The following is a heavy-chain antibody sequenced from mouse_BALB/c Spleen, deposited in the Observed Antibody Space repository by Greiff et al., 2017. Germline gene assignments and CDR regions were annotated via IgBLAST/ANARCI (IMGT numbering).Heavy chain of an antibody. CDR3: ARAYYDYDGAMDY. Sequence: VKLVESGPGLVAPSQSLSITCTVSGFSLTSYGVHWVRQPPGKGLEWLGVIWAGGSTNYNSALMSRLSISKDNSKSQVFLKMNSLQTDDTAMYYCARAYYDYDGAMDYWGQGTSVTVSS. J-gene: IGHJ4*01. CDR1: GFSLTSYG. D-gene: IGHD2-4*01. V-gene: IGHV2-9*02. CDR2: IWAGGST.